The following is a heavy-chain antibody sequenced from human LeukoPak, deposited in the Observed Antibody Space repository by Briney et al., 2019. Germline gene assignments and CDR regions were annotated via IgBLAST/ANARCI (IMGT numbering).Heavy chain of an antibody. Sequence: GGSLRLSCAASGFTFSSYAMSWVRQAPGKGLEWVSAISGSGGSTYYADYVKGRFTISRDNSKNTLYLQINSLRAEDTAVYYCARGGGFRIYSSGHDYWGQGTLVTVSS. CDR1: GFTFSSYA. D-gene: IGHD6-19*01. CDR2: ISGSGGST. J-gene: IGHJ4*02. V-gene: IGHV3-23*01. CDR3: ARGGGFRIYSSGHDY.